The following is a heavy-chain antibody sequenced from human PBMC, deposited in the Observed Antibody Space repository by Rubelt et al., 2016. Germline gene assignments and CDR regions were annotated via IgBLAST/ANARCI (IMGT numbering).Heavy chain of an antibody. CDR2: INYSGST. D-gene: IGHD6-19*01. V-gene: IGHV4-61*01. J-gene: IGHJ4*02. Sequence: QVQLQESGPGLVKPSETLSLTCTVSGGSVSSGSYYWSWIRQPPGKGLEWIGYINYSGSTNYNPSLKSRVTISVDTSKNQFALKLSSVTAADTAVYYCARDGSSGWLSHFDYWGQGTLVTVSS. CDR1: GGSVSSGSYY. CDR3: ARDGSSGWLSHFDY.